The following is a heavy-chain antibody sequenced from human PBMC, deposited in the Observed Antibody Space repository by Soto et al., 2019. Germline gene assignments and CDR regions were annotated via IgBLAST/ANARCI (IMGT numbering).Heavy chain of an antibody. V-gene: IGHV4-59*01. D-gene: IGHD2-15*01. CDR1: GGSISSYY. CDR3: ARTGDGCSGGSCYSDYYYGMDV. J-gene: IGHJ6*01. CDR2: IYYSGST. Sequence: QVQLQESGPGLVKPSETLSLTCTVSGGSISSYYWSWIRQPPGKGLEWIGYIYYSGSTNYNPSLKSRVTISVDTSKNPFSLKLRSVTAADTAVYCCARTGDGCSGGSCYSDYYYGMDVW.